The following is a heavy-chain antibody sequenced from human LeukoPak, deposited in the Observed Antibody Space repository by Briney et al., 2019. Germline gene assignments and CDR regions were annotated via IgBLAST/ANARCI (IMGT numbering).Heavy chain of an antibody. D-gene: IGHD6-19*01. CDR2: IIPIFGTA. Sequence: SVKVSCKASGGTFISYAISWVRQAPGQGLEWMGGIIPIFGTAIYAQKFQGRVTMTEDTSTDTAYMELSSLRSEDTAVYYCAPSSGWFPLDVWGQGTTVTVSS. J-gene: IGHJ6*02. V-gene: IGHV1-69*06. CDR3: APSSGWFPLDV. CDR1: GGTFISYA.